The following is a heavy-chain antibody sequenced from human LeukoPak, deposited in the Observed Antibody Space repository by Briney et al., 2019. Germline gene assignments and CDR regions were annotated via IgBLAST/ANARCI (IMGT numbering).Heavy chain of an antibody. CDR1: GVTFSSYA. D-gene: IGHD6-19*01. CDR3: AKDQWLVHIFDY. J-gene: IGHJ4*02. Sequence: SGGSLRLSCAASGVTFSSYAMSWVRQAPGKGLEWVSAISGSGGSTYYADSVKGRFTISRDYSKNTLYLQMNSLRAEDTAVYYCAKDQWLVHIFDYWGQGTLVTVSS. CDR2: ISGSGGST. V-gene: IGHV3-23*01.